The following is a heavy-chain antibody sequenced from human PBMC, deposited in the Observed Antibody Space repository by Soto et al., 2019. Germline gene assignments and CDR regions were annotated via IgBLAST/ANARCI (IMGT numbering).Heavy chain of an antibody. CDR1: GGSISSGGYY. CDR2: IYYSGTT. V-gene: IGHV4-31*03. J-gene: IGHJ6*02. D-gene: IGHD2-21*01. Sequence: QVQLQESGPGLVKPSQTLSLTCTVSGGSISSGGYYWYWIRQHPGKGLEWNGYIYYSGTTYYNPSLKGRITISVDTSKNQFSLKLSSVTAADTAVYYCAASCVACGGFNYYGMDVWGQGTTVTVSS. CDR3: AASCVACGGFNYYGMDV.